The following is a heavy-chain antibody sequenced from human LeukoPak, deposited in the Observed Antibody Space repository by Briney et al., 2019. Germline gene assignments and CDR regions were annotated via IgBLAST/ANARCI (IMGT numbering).Heavy chain of an antibody. CDR2: IYTSGST. CDR3: ARVTGYMIEDYFDY. Sequence: PSETLSLTCTVSGGSISSYYWSWIRQPAGKGLEWIGRIYTSGSTNYNPSLKSRVTMSVDTSKNQFSLKLSSVTAADTAVYYCARVTGYMIEDYFDYWGQGILVTVSS. V-gene: IGHV4-4*07. CDR1: GGSISSYY. D-gene: IGHD3-9*01. J-gene: IGHJ4*02.